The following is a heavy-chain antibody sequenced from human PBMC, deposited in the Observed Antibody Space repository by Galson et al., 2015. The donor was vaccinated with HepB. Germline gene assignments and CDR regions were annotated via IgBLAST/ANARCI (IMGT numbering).Heavy chain of an antibody. Sequence: SVKVSCKASGYTFSTYYIHWVRQAPGQGLEWMGIINPSGGRTNYAQKCQDRVTMTRDTSTSTVYMQLSSLRSEDTAVYYCATIRVGFCITTSCKADDFDIWGQGTMVTVSS. J-gene: IGHJ3*02. D-gene: IGHD2-2*01. CDR2: INPSGGRT. CDR1: GYTFSTYY. V-gene: IGHV1-46*01. CDR3: ATIRVGFCITTSCKADDFDI.